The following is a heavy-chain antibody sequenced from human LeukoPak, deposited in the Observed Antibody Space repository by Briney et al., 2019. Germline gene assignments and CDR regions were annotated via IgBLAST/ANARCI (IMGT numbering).Heavy chain of an antibody. J-gene: IGHJ4*02. CDR3: ARYYDGSGSPLDY. D-gene: IGHD3-10*01. V-gene: IGHV3-21*01. CDR2: ISSSGRYI. Sequence: GGSLRLSCAASGFTFSSYAMSWVRQAPGKGLEWVSYISSSGRYIYYADSVKGRFTISRDNAKNSLDLQMNSLRAEDTAVYYCARYYDGSGSPLDYWGQGTLVTVSP. CDR1: GFTFSSYA.